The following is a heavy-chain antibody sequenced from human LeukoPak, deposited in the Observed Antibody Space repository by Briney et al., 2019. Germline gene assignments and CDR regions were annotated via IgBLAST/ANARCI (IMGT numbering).Heavy chain of an antibody. CDR3: ALAFSGYDRWFPEPPDQ. CDR2: IITNLAST. J-gene: IGHJ4*02. Sequence: ASVKVSCKASGSAFSGYTITWVRQAPGQGLEWVGGIITNLASTNYAQKFQGRVTISADDSTSTAYMQLRSLTSEDTALYYCALAFSGYDRWFPEPPDQWGQGTLVTVSS. V-gene: IGHV1-69*13. D-gene: IGHD5-12*01. CDR1: GSAFSGYT.